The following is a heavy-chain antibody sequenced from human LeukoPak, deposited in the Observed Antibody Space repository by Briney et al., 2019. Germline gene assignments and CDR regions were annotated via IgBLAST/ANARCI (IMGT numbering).Heavy chain of an antibody. CDR3: AKDLYSSGWGNWFDP. CDR1: GFTFDDYA. V-gene: IGHV3-9*01. Sequence: GGSLRLSCAASGFTFDDYAMPWVRQAPGKGLEWVSGISWNSGSIGYADSVKGRFTISRDNAKNSLYLQMNSLRAEDTALYYCAKDLYSSGWGNWFDPWGQGTLVTVSS. CDR2: ISWNSGSI. J-gene: IGHJ5*02. D-gene: IGHD6-19*01.